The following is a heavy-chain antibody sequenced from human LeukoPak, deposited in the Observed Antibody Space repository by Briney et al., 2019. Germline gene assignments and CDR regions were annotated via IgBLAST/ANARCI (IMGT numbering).Heavy chain of an antibody. V-gene: IGHV1-69*05. D-gene: IGHD3-22*01. CDR2: IIPIFGTA. CDR3: ARGDSSGYYYNY. CDR1: GGTFSSYA. J-gene: IGHJ4*02. Sequence: SVKVSCKASGGTFSSYAISWVRQAPGQGLEWMGRIIPIFGTANYAQKFQGRVTITTDESTSTAYTELSSLRSEDTAVYYCARGDSSGYYYNYWGQGTLVTVSS.